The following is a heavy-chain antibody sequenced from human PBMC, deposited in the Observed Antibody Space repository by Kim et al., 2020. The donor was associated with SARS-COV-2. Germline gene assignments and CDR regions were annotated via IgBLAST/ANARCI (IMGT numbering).Heavy chain of an antibody. V-gene: IGHV3-30*18. CDR2: ISYDGRNK. CDR3: AKSFSGSYFGFDY. Sequence: GGSLRLSCAASGFTFNTYAMHWVRQAPGKGLEWVAAISYDGRNKYYADSVKGRFTISRDNSKNTLYLQMNSLRLEDTAVYYCAKSFSGSYFGFDYWGQGTLVTVSS. J-gene: IGHJ4*02. D-gene: IGHD1-26*01. CDR1: GFTFNTYA.